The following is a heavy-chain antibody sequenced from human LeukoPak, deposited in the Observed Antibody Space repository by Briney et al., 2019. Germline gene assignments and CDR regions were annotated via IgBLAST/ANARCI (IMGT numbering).Heavy chain of an antibody. CDR2: INHSGST. D-gene: IGHD3-10*01. Sequence: SETLSLTCAVYGGSFSGYYWSWIRQPPGKGLEWIGEINHSGSTNYNPSLKSRVTISVDTSKIQFSLKLSSVTAADTAVYYCARGITMVRGVIHNWFDPWGQGTMVTVSS. J-gene: IGHJ5*02. V-gene: IGHV4-34*01. CDR3: ARGITMVRGVIHNWFDP. CDR1: GGSFSGYY.